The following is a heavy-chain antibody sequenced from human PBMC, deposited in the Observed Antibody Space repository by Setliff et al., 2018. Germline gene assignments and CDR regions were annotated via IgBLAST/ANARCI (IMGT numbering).Heavy chain of an antibody. Sequence: GASVKVSCKASGYIFTSYAINWVRQAPGQGLEWMGSISAYNANTNYAQNLQGRLTITTDTSASTAYMELSSLRSEDMAVYFCARGPTYNYGIWDYWGQGTLVTVSS. D-gene: IGHD5-18*01. J-gene: IGHJ4*02. CDR2: ISAYNANT. CDR3: ARGPTYNYGIWDY. CDR1: GYIFTSYA. V-gene: IGHV1-18*03.